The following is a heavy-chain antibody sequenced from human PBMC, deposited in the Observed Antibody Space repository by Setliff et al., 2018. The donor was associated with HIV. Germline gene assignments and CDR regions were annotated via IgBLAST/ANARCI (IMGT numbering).Heavy chain of an antibody. Sequence: PSETLSLPCTVAGGSISSGRYYWSWIRQPAGKGLEWIGRIYTSGRTNYNPSLKSRVTISIDMSKNQFSLKLSSVTAADTAVYYCARGGSGSPFDYWGQGTLVTVSS. J-gene: IGHJ4*02. CDR3: ARGGSGSPFDY. V-gene: IGHV4-61*02. CDR1: GGSISSGRYY. D-gene: IGHD1-26*01. CDR2: IYTSGRT.